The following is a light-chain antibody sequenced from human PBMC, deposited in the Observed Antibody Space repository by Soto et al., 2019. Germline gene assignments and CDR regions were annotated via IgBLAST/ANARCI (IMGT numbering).Light chain of an antibody. CDR1: SSDVGGYNY. CDR2: EVS. Sequence: QSVLTQPPSASGSPGQSVTISCTGTSSDVGGYNYVSWYQQHPGKAPKLMIYEVSKRPSGVPDRFSGSKSGNTASLTVSGLQAADEADYYCSSYAGTHVVFGGGTKVTVL. J-gene: IGLJ2*01. V-gene: IGLV2-8*01. CDR3: SSYAGTHVV.